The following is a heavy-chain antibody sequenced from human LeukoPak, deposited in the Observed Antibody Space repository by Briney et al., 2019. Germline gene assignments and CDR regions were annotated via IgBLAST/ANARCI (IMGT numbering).Heavy chain of an antibody. CDR3: ARDMIVAYGMDV. D-gene: IGHD3-22*01. CDR2: INPGDGNT. Sequence: ASVKVSCKASGYTFTGFVMHWVRQAPGQRLEWMGWINPGDGNTKYSQKFQGRVTITRDTSASTAYMELSSLRSEDTAVYYCARDMIVAYGMDVWGQGTTVTVSS. CDR1: GYTFTGFV. J-gene: IGHJ6*02. V-gene: IGHV1-3*01.